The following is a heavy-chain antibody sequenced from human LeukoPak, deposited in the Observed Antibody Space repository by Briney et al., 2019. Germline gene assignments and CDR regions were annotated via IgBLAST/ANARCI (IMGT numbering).Heavy chain of an antibody. CDR1: GGSISSGGYS. D-gene: IGHD6-6*01. V-gene: IGHV4-30-2*01. CDR3: ASPDPQYSSSSFDY. CDR2: IYHSGST. J-gene: IGHJ4*02. Sequence: SETLSLTCAVSGGSISSGGYSWSWIRQPPGKGLEWIGYIYHSGSTYYNPSLKSRVTISVDRSKNQFSLKLSSVTAADTAVYYCASPDPQYSSSSFDYWGQGTLVTVSS.